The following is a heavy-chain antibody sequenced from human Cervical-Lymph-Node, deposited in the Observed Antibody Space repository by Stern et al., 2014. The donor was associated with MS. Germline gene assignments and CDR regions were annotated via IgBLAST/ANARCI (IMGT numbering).Heavy chain of an antibody. CDR1: GFNLDDYA. D-gene: IGHD1-7*01. CDR3: ARRNGNYEFDY. J-gene: IGHJ4*02. Sequence: QLVESGGGLVQPGGSLRLSCAASGFNLDDYAMHWVRQDTGKGMEWFSGISRNSGVMGYADSVKGRFTISIDNAKNSLYLQMNSLRAEDTALYYCARRNGNYEFDYWGQGTLVTVSS. CDR2: ISRNSGVM. V-gene: IGHV3-9*01.